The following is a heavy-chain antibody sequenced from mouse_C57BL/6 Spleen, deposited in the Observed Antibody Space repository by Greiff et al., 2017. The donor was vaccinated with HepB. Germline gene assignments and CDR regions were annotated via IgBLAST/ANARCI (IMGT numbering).Heavy chain of an antibody. CDR2: IDPETGGT. Sequence: VQLQQSGAELVRPGASVTLSCKASGYTFTDYEMHWVKQTPVHGLEWIGAIDPETGGTAYNQKFKGKAILTADKSSSTAYMELRSLTSEDSAVYYCTRAGDGYLGYWGQGTTLTVSS. CDR3: TRAGDGYLGY. CDR1: GYTFTDYE. J-gene: IGHJ2*01. D-gene: IGHD2-3*01. V-gene: IGHV1-15*01.